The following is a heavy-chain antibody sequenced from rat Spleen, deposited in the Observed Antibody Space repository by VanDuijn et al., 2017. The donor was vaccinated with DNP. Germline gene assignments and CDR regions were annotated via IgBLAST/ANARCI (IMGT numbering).Heavy chain of an antibody. J-gene: IGHJ4*01. CDR1: GFTFSYYW. V-gene: IGHV5-31*01. D-gene: IGHD1-4*01. CDR2: ITSGAGTT. CDR3: ARHGTGIEAMDA. Sequence: EVQLVESGGDLVQPGRSLKLSCVGSGFTFSYYWMTWIRQVPGKGLEWIASITSGAGTTSYADSVKGRFTVSRDNAKSTLYLQMDSLRSEETATYYCARHGTGIEAMDAWGQGTSVTVSS.